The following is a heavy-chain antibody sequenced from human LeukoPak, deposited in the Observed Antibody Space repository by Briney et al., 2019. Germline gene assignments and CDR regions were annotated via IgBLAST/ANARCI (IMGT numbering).Heavy chain of an antibody. V-gene: IGHV3-48*04. J-gene: IGHJ4*02. CDR3: ARARKAWDDSSGYYYDY. Sequence: GGSLRLSCAASGFTFSSSTMSWVRQAPGRGLEWIAYISTGSSSIYYGDSVKGRFTISRDNAKNSLNLQMNSLRAEDTAVYFCARARKAWDDSSGYYYDYWGQGTLVTVSS. CDR1: GFTFSSST. CDR2: ISTGSSSI. D-gene: IGHD3-22*01.